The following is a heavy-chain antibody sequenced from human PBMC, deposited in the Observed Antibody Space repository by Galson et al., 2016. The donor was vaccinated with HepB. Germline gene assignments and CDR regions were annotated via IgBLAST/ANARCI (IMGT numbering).Heavy chain of an antibody. J-gene: IGHJ4*02. V-gene: IGHV3-33*01. CDR1: AFSFTSYG. Sequence: SLRLSCAASAFSFTSYGMHWVRQAPGKGLEWVALIWYDATNKYYADSVKGRFTISRDNSKNTLFLHMNSLRAEDTAVYYCARDSGTYNHVDFWGQGTLVT. CDR2: IWYDATNK. D-gene: IGHD1-14*01. CDR3: ARDSGTYNHVDF.